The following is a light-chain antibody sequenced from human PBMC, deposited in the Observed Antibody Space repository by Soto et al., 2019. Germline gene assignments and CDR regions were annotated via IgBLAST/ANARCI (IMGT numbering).Light chain of an antibody. CDR3: QHYNNWPPYT. V-gene: IGKV3-15*01. CDR1: QSVSSN. J-gene: IGKJ2*01. CDR2: GAS. Sequence: EILLTQSPATLSVSPGERATLSCRASQSVSSNLAWYQQKAGQAPRLLIYGASTRATDVPARFSGSGSGTEFTLTVSSLQSEDFGLYYCQHYNNWPPYTFGQGTKVDIK.